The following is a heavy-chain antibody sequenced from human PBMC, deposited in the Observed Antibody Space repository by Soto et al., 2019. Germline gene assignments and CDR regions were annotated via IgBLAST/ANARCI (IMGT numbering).Heavy chain of an antibody. D-gene: IGHD6-6*01. CDR2: INPSGGST. V-gene: IGHV1-46*01. Sequence: ASVKVSCKASGYTFTSYYMHWVRQAPGQGLEWMGIINPSGGSTSYAQKFQGRVTMTRDTSTSTVYMELSSLRAEDTAVYYCARGTIAARPRGAFDIWGQGTMVTVSS. CDR1: GYTFTSYY. CDR3: ARGTIAARPRGAFDI. J-gene: IGHJ3*02.